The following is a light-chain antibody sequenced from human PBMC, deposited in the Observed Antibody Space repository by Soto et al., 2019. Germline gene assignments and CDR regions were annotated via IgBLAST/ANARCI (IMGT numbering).Light chain of an antibody. CDR1: SSDVGGYNY. Sequence: QSALTQPPSASGSPGQSVTISCTGSSSDVGGYNYVSWYQQHPGKAPKLVIYEVSKRPSGVPDRLSGSKSGNTASLTVSGLQAEDEADYYCSSYGGSNNVVFGGGTKLTVL. J-gene: IGLJ2*01. V-gene: IGLV2-8*01. CDR2: EVS. CDR3: SSYGGSNNVV.